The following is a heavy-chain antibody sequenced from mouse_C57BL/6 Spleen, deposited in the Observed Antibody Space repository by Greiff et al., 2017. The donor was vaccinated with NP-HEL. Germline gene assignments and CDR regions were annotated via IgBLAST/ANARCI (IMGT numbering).Heavy chain of an antibody. CDR2: IYPRDGST. CDR3: ASPIYYDYDNYAMDY. CDR1: GYTFTDHT. V-gene: IGHV1-78*01. D-gene: IGHD2-4*01. Sequence: QVQLQQSDAELVKPGASVKISCKVSGYTFTDHTIHWMKQRPEQGLEWIGYIYPRDGSTKYNEKFKGKATLTAEKSSSTAYMQLNSLTSEDSAVYFCASPIYYDYDNYAMDYWGQGTSVTVSS. J-gene: IGHJ4*01.